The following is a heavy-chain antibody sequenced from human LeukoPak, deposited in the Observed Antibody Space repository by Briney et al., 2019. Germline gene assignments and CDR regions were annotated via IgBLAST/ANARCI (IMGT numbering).Heavy chain of an antibody. Sequence: SETLSLTCTVSGGSISSFYWSWIRQPPGKGLEWIGYIYYTGSTNYNPSLKSRVTISVDTSKNQFSLKLSSVAAADTAVYYCASMSSSWSDAFNIWGQGTMVTVSS. CDR2: IYYTGST. J-gene: IGHJ3*02. CDR3: ASMSSSWSDAFNI. V-gene: IGHV4-59*08. CDR1: GGSISSFY. D-gene: IGHD6-13*01.